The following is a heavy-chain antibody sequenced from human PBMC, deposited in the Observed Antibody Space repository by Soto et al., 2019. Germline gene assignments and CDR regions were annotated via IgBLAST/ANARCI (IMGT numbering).Heavy chain of an antibody. J-gene: IGHJ3*02. CDR3: ARSKGYYYDSSGATDAFDI. CDR2: IIPILGIA. V-gene: IGHV1-69*02. D-gene: IGHD3-22*01. CDR1: GGTFSSYT. Sequence: QVQLVQSGAEVKKPGSSVKVSCKASGGTFSSYTISWVRQAPGQGLEWMGRIIPILGIANYAQKFQGRVTITADKXXRXAXXELSSLRSEDTAVYYCARSKGYYYDSSGATDAFDIWGQGTMVTVSS.